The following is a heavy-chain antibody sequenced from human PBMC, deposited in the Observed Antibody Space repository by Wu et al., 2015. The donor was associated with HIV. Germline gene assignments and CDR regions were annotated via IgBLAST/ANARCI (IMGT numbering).Heavy chain of an antibody. CDR1: GYTFTSYY. J-gene: IGHJ4*02. CDR3: ARVGCSSISCWYYFDY. D-gene: IGHD2-2*01. CDR2: ITPNSGGT. Sequence: QVQLVQSGAEVKKPGSSVKVSCKASGYTFTSYYIHWLRQAPGQGLEWMAWITPNSGGTNSAQMFQGRVTMTRDTSITTVYLELSSLTSDDTAVYYCARVGCSSISCWYYFDYWGQGTLVTVSS. V-gene: IGHV1-2*02.